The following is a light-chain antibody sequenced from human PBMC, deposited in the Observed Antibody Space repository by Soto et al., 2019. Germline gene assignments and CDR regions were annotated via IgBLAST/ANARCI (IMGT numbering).Light chain of an antibody. V-gene: IGLV1-44*01. CDR2: DNN. CDR3: AAWDDSLTESV. Sequence: QSVLTQAPSVLGTPGQRVTITGFGSSSNIGRNIVIWYHQLPGTTPQRLHHDNNHRPSGVPARFSCATSGTTAALAISGLQPEDEEDYCCAAWDDSLTESVFGDGTKVTVL. CDR1: SSNIGRNI. J-gene: IGLJ1*01.